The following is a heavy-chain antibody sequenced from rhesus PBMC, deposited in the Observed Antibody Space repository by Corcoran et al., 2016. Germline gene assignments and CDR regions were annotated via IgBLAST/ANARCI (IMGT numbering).Heavy chain of an antibody. J-gene: IGHJ5-2*02. D-gene: IGHD6-13*01. CDR3: ARYSSWPYNSLDV. V-gene: IGHV4S12*01. Sequence: QVQLQESGPGLVKPSETLSLTFAVSGGSTSSRKWWRRIPQPLGTGPAGLGWIGGIYSNNESTNYNPSLKSRVTISKDTSKNQFSLKLSSVTAADTAVYYCARYSSWPYNSLDVWGRGVLVTVSS. CDR1: GGSTSSRKW. CDR2: IYSNNEST.